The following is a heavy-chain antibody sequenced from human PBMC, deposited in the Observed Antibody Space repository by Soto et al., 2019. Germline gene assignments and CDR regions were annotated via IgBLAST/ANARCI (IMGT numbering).Heavy chain of an antibody. Sequence: SETLSLTCTVSGGSISSSDYYWSWIRQPPGKGLEWIGYIYYSGSTYYNPSLKSRVTISFDASKNQISLQVRSATAADAAVYYCARDLKEYCSDGKCNWFDPWGQGTLVTVSS. CDR1: GGSISSSDYY. CDR2: IYYSGST. CDR3: ARDLKEYCSDGKCNWFDP. J-gene: IGHJ5*02. V-gene: IGHV4-30-4*02. D-gene: IGHD2-15*01.